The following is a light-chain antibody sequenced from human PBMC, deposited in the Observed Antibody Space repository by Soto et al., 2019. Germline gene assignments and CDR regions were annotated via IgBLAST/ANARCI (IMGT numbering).Light chain of an antibody. CDR1: QSVSSN. CDR2: GAS. Sequence: EIVLTQSPGTLSLSPGERATLSCRASQSVSSNLAWYQQKPGQAPRLLIYGASTRATGFPARFSGSGSGTEFTLTISSLQSEDFAVYYCHHYNSWPYTFGQGTKVDIK. J-gene: IGKJ2*01. V-gene: IGKV3-15*01. CDR3: HHYNSWPYT.